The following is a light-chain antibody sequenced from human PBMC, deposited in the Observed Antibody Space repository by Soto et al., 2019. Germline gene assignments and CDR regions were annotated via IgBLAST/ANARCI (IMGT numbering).Light chain of an antibody. CDR1: TSDVGGYNY. CDR2: DVN. J-gene: IGLJ1*01. CDR3: CSYAGSYTYYV. V-gene: IGLV2-11*01. Sequence: QSALTQPRSVSGSPGQSVTISCTGTTSDVGGYNYVSWYQQHPDKAPRLMIYDVNKRPSGVPDRFSGSKSGSTASLTISGLQAEDEADYYCCSYAGSYTYYVFGTGTKVTVL.